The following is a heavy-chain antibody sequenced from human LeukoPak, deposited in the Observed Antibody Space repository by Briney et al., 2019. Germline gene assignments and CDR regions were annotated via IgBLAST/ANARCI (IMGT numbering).Heavy chain of an antibody. Sequence: ASVKVSCKASGYTFTSYGISWVRQAPGQGLEWMGWISAYNGNTNYAQKLQGRVTMTTDTSTSTAYMELRSLGSDDTAVYYCARDIRIRYSSGWYLYWGQGTLVTVSS. V-gene: IGHV1-18*01. CDR3: ARDIRIRYSSGWYLY. CDR2: ISAYNGNT. D-gene: IGHD6-19*01. J-gene: IGHJ4*02. CDR1: GYTFTSYG.